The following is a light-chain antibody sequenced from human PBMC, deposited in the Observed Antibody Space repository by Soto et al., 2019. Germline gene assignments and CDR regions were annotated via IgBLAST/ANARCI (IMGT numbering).Light chain of an antibody. Sequence: QSALTQPRSVSGSPGQSITISCTGTSSDVGGYNYVSWYQQHPAKAPKLIIFDVNKRPSGVPNRFSGSKSGNTASLTISGLRAEDEADYYCCSYVGRNTDVFGAGTKLTVL. CDR2: DVN. CDR1: SSDVGGYNY. J-gene: IGLJ1*01. CDR3: CSYVGRNTDV. V-gene: IGLV2-11*01.